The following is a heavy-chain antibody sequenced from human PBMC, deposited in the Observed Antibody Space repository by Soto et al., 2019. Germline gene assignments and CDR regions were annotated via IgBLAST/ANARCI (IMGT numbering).Heavy chain of an antibody. J-gene: IGHJ4*02. CDR3: ARNSGSYYDGVDY. Sequence: LSLTCTVSGGSISSYYWSWIRQPAGKGLEWIGYIYYSGSTNYNPSLKSRVTISVDTSKNQFSLKLSSVTAADTAVYYCARNSGSYYDGVDYWGQGTLVTVSS. V-gene: IGHV4-59*01. CDR2: IYYSGST. CDR1: GGSISSYY. D-gene: IGHD1-26*01.